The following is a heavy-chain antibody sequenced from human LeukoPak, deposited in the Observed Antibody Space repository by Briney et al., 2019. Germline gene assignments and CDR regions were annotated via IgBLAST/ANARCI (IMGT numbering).Heavy chain of an antibody. CDR3: ARDPLTTVTVGYFDY. Sequence: PGGSLRLSCAASGFTFSSYAMSWVRQAPGKGLEWVSAISGSGGSTYYADSVKGRFTISRDNSKNTLYLQMNSLRAEDTAVYYCARDPLTTVTVGYFDYWGQGTLVTVSS. CDR1: GFTFSSYA. D-gene: IGHD4-17*01. J-gene: IGHJ4*02. CDR2: ISGSGGST. V-gene: IGHV3-23*01.